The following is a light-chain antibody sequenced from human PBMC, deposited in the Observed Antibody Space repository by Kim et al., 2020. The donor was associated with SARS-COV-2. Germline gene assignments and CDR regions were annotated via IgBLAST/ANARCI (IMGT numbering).Light chain of an antibody. J-gene: IGKJ2*01. Sequence: EIVLTQSPGTLSLSPGERATLSCRASQSVSSSYLTWYQQKPGQAPRLLIYGASSRATGIPDRFSGSGSGIDFTLTISRLEPEDFAVYYCQQYDSSPLYTFGQGTKLEI. V-gene: IGKV3-20*01. CDR3: QQYDSSPLYT. CDR1: QSVSSSY. CDR2: GAS.